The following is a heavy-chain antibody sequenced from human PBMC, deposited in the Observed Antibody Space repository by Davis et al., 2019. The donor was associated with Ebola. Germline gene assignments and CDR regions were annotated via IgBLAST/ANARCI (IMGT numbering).Heavy chain of an antibody. D-gene: IGHD3-16*01. CDR1: GYTFTGYY. CDR3: ASGLWGSRGMDV. CDR2: INPNSGGT. J-gene: IGHJ6*04. V-gene: IGHV1-2*06. Sequence: AASVKVSCKASGYTFTGYYMHWVRQAPGQGLEWMGRINPNSGGTNYAQKFQGRVTMTRDTSISTAYMELSRLRSEDTAVYYCASGLWGSRGMDVWGKGTTVTVSS.